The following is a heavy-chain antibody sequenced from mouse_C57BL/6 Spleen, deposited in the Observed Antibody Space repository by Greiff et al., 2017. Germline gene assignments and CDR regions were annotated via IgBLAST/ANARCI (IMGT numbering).Heavy chain of an antibody. CDR2: IDPSDSYT. Sequence: QVQLQQPGAELVMPGASVKLSCKASGYTFTSYWMHWVKQRPGQGLEWIGEIDPSDSYTNYNQKFKGKSTLTVDKSSSTAYMQLSSLTSEDSAVYYCARGYDVSFYAMDYWGQGTSVTVSS. J-gene: IGHJ4*01. CDR3: ARGYDVSFYAMDY. CDR1: GYTFTSYW. D-gene: IGHD2-3*01. V-gene: IGHV1-69*01.